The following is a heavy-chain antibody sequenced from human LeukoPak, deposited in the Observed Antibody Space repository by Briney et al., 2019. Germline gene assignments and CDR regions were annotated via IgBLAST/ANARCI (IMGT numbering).Heavy chain of an antibody. CDR1: GFIFSNYE. V-gene: IGHV3-48*03. J-gene: IGHJ4*02. Sequence: PGGSLRLSCAASGFIFSNYEMNWVRQAPGKGLEWISYINVGGTPIYYADSVKGRFTISRDNAKNSLYLQMNSLRAEDMALYYCAKGVVGPTDYYFDYWGQGTLVTVSS. CDR2: INVGGTPI. D-gene: IGHD1-26*01. CDR3: AKGVVGPTDYYFDY.